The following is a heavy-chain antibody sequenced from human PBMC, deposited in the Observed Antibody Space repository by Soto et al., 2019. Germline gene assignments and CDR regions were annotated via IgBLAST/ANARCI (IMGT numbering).Heavy chain of an antibody. CDR3: ARDSRDPVYYYGMDV. CDR1: GGSVSSGSYY. V-gene: IGHV4-61*01. CDR2: IYYSGST. J-gene: IGHJ6*02. Sequence: QVQLQESGPGLVKPSETLSLTCTVSGGSVSSGSYYWSWIRQPPGKGLEWIGDIYYSGSTNYNPSLKIRVTISVDTYKNQFSLKLSSVTVADTAVYYCARDSRDPVYYYGMDVWGQGTTVTVSS.